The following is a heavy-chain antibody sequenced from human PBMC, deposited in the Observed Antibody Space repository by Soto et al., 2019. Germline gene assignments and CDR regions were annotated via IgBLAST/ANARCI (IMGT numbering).Heavy chain of an antibody. CDR2: VKVDNGET. J-gene: IGHJ5*02. CDR3: ARGQQTGMGGRGWFGP. Sequence: QVHLVQSGAEVRKPGASVKVSCKASGYTFANYAVGWVRQAPGQGLEWMGWVKVDNGETDYAQKIQGRVTMTTDTSTSTAYMELDSLTFDDTAVYYCARGQQTGMGGRGWFGPWGQGTLVIVSS. V-gene: IGHV1-18*01. D-gene: IGHD7-27*01. CDR1: GYTFANYA.